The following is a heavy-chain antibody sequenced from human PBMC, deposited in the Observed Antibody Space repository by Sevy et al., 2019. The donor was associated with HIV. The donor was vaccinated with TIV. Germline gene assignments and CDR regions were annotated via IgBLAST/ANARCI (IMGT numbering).Heavy chain of an antibody. J-gene: IGHJ6*02. CDR1: GYTLTEFS. CDR2: FDPGDGDAET. V-gene: IGHV1-24*01. CDR3: VRILSTSYYNYHALDV. Sequence: ASVKVSCKVSGYTLTEFSIHWVRQAPGKGLEWMGGFDPGDGDAETPYAQKFRDRLTMTADTSTDTVYMELSSLRSEDTAVYYCVRILSTSYYNYHALDVWGQGTTVTVSS. D-gene: IGHD2-2*01.